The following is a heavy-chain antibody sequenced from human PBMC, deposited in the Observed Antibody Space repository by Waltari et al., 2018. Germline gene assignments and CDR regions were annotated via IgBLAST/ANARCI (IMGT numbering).Heavy chain of an antibody. Sequence: QITLKESGPTLVKPTQTLTLTCTFSGFSLSTSGVGVGWIRQPPGKALEWLALIYWNDDKRYSQSLKSRLTITKDTSKNQVVLTMTNMDPVDTATYYCAHRRSFITMVQGVISPHVNWFDPWGQGTLVTVSS. D-gene: IGHD3-10*01. CDR2: IYWNDDK. CDR3: AHRRSFITMVQGVISPHVNWFDP. J-gene: IGHJ5*02. V-gene: IGHV2-5*01. CDR1: GFSLSTSGVG.